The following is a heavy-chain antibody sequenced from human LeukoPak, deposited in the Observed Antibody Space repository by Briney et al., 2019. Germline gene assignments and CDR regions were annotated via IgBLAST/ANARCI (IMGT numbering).Heavy chain of an antibody. Sequence: GGSLRLSCTDSGYTFTNYAMSWVRQAPGKGLEWVSAISGSGDYTSYVASVRGRFTISRDNSKNTLYLQMNSLGVEDTALYYCAKDFTFGGNFGYGASTQWGQGTLVTVSS. D-gene: IGHD3-3*01. CDR3: AKDFTFGGNFGYGASTQ. CDR2: ISGSGDYT. CDR1: GYTFTNYA. J-gene: IGHJ4*02. V-gene: IGHV3-23*01.